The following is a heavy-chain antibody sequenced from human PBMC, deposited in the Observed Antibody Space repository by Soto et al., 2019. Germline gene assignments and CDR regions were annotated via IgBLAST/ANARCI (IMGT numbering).Heavy chain of an antibody. J-gene: IGHJ5*02. CDR2: MNPKSGQK. Sequence: QVQLVQSGAEVKKPGASVKVSCKASGYMLTTYDINWVRQASGQGLELMGWMNPKSGQKGYAPKFQDRVTMTANTSINTAFMELSSLTSDDTAVYYCARDIGPALDWFDPWGQGTQVTVSS. CDR3: ARDIGPALDWFDP. CDR1: GYMLTTYD. D-gene: IGHD5-18*01. V-gene: IGHV1-8*01.